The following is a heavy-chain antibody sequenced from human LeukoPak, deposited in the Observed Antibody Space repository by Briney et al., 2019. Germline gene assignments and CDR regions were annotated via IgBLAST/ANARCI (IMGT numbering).Heavy chain of an antibody. J-gene: IGHJ4*02. Sequence: SETLSLTCTVSGGSISSYYWSWIRQPAGKGLEWIGRIYTSGSTNYNPSLKSRVTMSVDTSKNQFSLKLSSVTAADTAVYYCARERYDILTGYHPFDYWGQGTLVTVSS. CDR2: IYTSGST. CDR1: GGSISSYY. CDR3: ARERYDILTGYHPFDY. V-gene: IGHV4-4*07. D-gene: IGHD3-9*01.